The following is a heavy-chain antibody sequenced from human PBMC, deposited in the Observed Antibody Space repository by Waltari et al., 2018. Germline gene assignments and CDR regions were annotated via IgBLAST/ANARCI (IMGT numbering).Heavy chain of an antibody. J-gene: IGHJ5*02. CDR2: IWCEGSAK. CDR1: GFTSHRVV. Sequence: VQLVDSGGGLVQSGRAVSLPCVAPGFTSHRVVMPWVRQGPGTALEWVARIWCEGSAKYEADSVKGRFTVSRDNSKNTFYLQLNSLRAEDTAVYYCARDMHSSSSALGWLDPWGQGTLVTVSS. D-gene: IGHD6-6*01. V-gene: IGHV3-33*01. CDR3: ARDMHSSSSALGWLDP.